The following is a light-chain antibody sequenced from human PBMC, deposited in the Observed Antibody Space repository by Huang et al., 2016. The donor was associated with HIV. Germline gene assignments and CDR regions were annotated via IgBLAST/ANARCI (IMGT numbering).Light chain of an antibody. J-gene: IGKJ1*01. Sequence: DIVMTQSPDSLAVSLGERATINCKSSQSVLYSSNNKNYLGWYQQESGQPPKLLIYWASTREFGVPDRFSGSGSGTDFTLTISSLQAEDVAVYYCQQYYRTPRTFGQGTKVEIK. CDR2: WAS. CDR1: QSVLYSSNNKNY. V-gene: IGKV4-1*01. CDR3: QQYYRTPRT.